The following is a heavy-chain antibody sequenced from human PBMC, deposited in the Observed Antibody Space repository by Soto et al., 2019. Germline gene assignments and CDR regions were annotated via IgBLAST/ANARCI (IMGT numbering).Heavy chain of an antibody. CDR3: AKEPATTKPEGVDF. CDR2: INPNSGGT. D-gene: IGHD1-7*01. Sequence: ASVKVSCKASGYTFSDYYIHWVRQAPGQGLEWMGWINPNSGGTKYAPKFQGGVTMTRDTSITTAYMELSRLRSGDTAVYYCAKEPATTKPEGVDFWGQGTLVTVSS. CDR1: GYTFSDYY. J-gene: IGHJ4*02. V-gene: IGHV1-2*02.